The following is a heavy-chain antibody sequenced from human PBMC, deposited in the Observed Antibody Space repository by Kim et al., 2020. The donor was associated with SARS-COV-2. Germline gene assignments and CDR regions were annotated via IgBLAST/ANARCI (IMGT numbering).Heavy chain of an antibody. J-gene: IGHJ6*03. Sequence: DSLKDRFTISRAESKNLLYLQMKSLRAEDTAVYYCARAGRVSNYYYYYMDVWGEGTTVTVSS. V-gene: IGHV3-48*03. CDR3: ARAGRVSNYYYYYMDV. D-gene: IGHD6-13*01.